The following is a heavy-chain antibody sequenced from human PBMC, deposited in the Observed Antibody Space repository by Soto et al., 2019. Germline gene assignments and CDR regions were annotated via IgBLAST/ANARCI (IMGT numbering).Heavy chain of an antibody. V-gene: IGHV4-59*08. CDR2: IYYSGST. D-gene: IGHD6-13*01. Sequence: SETLSLTCTVSGGSISSYYWSWIRQPPGKGLEWIGYIYYSGSTNYNPSLKSRVTISLDTSKNQFYLKLSSVTAADTAVYYCARLLPKIAAAWGFDPWGQGTLVTVSS. CDR1: GGSISSYY. J-gene: IGHJ5*02. CDR3: ARLLPKIAAAWGFDP.